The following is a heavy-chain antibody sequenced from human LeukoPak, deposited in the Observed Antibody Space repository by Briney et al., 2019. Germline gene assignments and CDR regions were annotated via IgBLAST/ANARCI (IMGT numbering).Heavy chain of an antibody. J-gene: IGHJ4*02. V-gene: IGHV4-34*01. CDR3: ARGHSRVLIDD. CDR2: IQYSADT. Sequence: SETLSLTCAVYGVSFSDYYWRWIRQPPGKGLEWIGEIQYSADTNYNPSPKSRVTISVDTSKTQLSLKLSSVTAADTAVYYCARGHSRVLIDDWGQGTLVTVSS. CDR1: GVSFSDYY. D-gene: IGHD1-26*01.